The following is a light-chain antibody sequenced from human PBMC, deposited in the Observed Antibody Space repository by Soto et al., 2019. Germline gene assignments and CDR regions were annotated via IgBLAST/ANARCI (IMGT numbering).Light chain of an antibody. CDR3: QQYNNWPAT. CDR1: QSVSSN. J-gene: IGKJ4*01. V-gene: IGKV3-15*01. Sequence: IVMTQSPATLSVSPGERATLSCRASQSVSSNLAWYQQKPGQAPRLLIYGASTRATGIPARFSGSGSGTEFTLTISSLQSEDFAVYYCQQYNNWPATFGGGTKVDIK. CDR2: GAS.